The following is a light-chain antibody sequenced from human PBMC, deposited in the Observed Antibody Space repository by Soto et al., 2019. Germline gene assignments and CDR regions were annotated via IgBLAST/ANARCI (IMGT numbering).Light chain of an antibody. CDR2: DTS. CDR3: LLSYSGGNWV. V-gene: IGLV7-46*01. J-gene: IGLJ3*02. CDR1: TGAVTSGHY. Sequence: QAVVTQEPSLTVSPGGTVTLTCGSNTGAVTSGHYPHWLQQRPSQAPRTLIYDTSNKQSWTPARFSGSLLGGKAALTLSGAQPEDEADYYCLLSYSGGNWVFGGGTKVTVL.